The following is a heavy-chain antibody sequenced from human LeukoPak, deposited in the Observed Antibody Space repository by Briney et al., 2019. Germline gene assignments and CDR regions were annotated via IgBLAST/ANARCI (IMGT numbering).Heavy chain of an antibody. V-gene: IGHV1-69*05. CDR3: ARDRYSSSGLDY. CDR1: GGTFSSYA. J-gene: IGHJ4*02. CDR2: IIPIFGTA. D-gene: IGHD6-6*01. Sequence: ASVKVSCKASGGTFSSYAISWVRQAPGQGLEWMGGIIPIFGTANYAQKFQGRVTITTDESTSTAYMELSSLRSEDTAVYYCARDRYSSSGLDYWGQGTLVTVSS.